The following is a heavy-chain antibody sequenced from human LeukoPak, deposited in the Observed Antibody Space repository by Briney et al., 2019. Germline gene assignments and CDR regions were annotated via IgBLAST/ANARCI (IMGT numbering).Heavy chain of an antibody. CDR1: GFTVSSNY. D-gene: IGHD3-22*01. V-gene: IGHV3-66*01. J-gene: IGHJ4*02. CDR2: IYSGGST. Sequence: GGSLRLSCAASGFTVSSNYMSWVRQAPGKGLEWVSIIYSGGSTDYADSVKGRFTISRDNSKNTLYLQMNSLRAEDTAVYYCAREWGYDGSGLPGYWGQGTLVTVSS. CDR3: AREWGYDGSGLPGY.